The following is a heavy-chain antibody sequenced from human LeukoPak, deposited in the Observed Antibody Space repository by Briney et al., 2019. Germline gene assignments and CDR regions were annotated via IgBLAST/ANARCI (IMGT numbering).Heavy chain of an antibody. Sequence: GGSLRLSCAASGFTFDDYAMHWVRQAPGKGLEWVSGIRWNSGSIGYADSVKGRFTISRDNAKNSLYLQMNSLRSEDMALYYCAKDGDFWSGYFDYWGQGTLVTVSS. CDR3: AKDGDFWSGYFDY. CDR1: GFTFDDYA. V-gene: IGHV3-9*03. CDR2: IRWNSGSI. D-gene: IGHD3-3*01. J-gene: IGHJ4*02.